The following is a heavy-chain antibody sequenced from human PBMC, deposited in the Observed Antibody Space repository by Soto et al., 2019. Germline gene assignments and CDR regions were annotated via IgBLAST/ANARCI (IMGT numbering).Heavy chain of an antibody. J-gene: IGHJ6*02. CDR1: GFIFSTYS. CDR2: VSPTGDST. Sequence: EVQLLESGGGLVQPGGSLRVSCEASGFIFSTYSMTWVRQAPGKGLEWVAAVSPTGDSTYYADSLKGRLTIPRDNSKNTVFLQMNSLSADDTALYYCVKEPDVWGQGISVTVSS. CDR3: VKEPDV. V-gene: IGHV3-23*01.